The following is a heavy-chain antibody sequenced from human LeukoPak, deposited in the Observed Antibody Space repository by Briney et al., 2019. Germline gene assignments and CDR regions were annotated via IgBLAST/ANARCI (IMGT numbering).Heavy chain of an antibody. V-gene: IGHV3-30*18. D-gene: IGHD2-2*01. CDR1: GFTFSSYG. CDR3: AKDPGSSSNSDQVDY. CDR2: ISYDGSNK. Sequence: QTGGSLRLSCAASGFTFSSYGMHWVRQAPGKGLEWVAVISYDGSNKYYADSVKGRFTISRDNSKNTLYLQMNSLRAEDTAEYYCAKDPGSSSNSDQVDYWGQGTLVTVSS. J-gene: IGHJ4*02.